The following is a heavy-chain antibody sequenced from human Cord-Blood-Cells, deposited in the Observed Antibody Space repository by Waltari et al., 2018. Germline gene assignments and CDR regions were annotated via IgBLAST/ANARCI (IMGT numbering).Heavy chain of an antibody. V-gene: IGHV3-7*01. D-gene: IGHD3-16*01. J-gene: IGHJ3*02. Sequence: EVQLVESGGGVVQPGGSRSLSCAASGSPFRSYWMSWVRQAPGKGLEWVANIKQDGSEKYYVDSVKGRFTISRDNAKNSLYLQMNSLRAEDTAVYYCARTTGEKVAFDIWGQGTMVTVSS. CDR2: IKQDGSEK. CDR1: GSPFRSYW. CDR3: ARTTGEKVAFDI.